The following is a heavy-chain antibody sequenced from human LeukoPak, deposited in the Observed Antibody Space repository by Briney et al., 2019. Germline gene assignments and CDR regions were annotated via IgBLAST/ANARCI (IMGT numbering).Heavy chain of an antibody. CDR3: ARGSPKRLRYFDWLLSPFDY. CDR2: ISSSSSYI. D-gene: IGHD3-9*01. Sequence: GGSLRLSCAASGFTFSSYSMNWVRQAPGKGLEWVSSISSSSSYIYYADSVKGRFTISRDNAKNSLYLQMNSLRAEDTAVYYCARGSPKRLRYFDWLLSPFDYWGQGTLVTVSS. V-gene: IGHV3-21*01. CDR1: GFTFSSYS. J-gene: IGHJ4*02.